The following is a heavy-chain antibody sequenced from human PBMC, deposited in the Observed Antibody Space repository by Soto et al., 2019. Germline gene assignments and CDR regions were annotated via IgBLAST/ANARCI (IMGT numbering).Heavy chain of an antibody. V-gene: IGHV4-34*01. D-gene: IGHD3-3*01. CDR3: ARKGVTIFGVVRDAFDI. Sequence: QVQLQQWGAGLLQPSETLSLTCAVYGGTFSGYYWSWIRQPPGKGLEWIGEINHSGSTNFNPSLKSRVTISEDTSKNQSSLKLSFVAAADTAVYYCARKGVTIFGVVRDAFDIWGQGTLVTVSS. CDR2: INHSGST. CDR1: GGTFSGYY. J-gene: IGHJ3*02.